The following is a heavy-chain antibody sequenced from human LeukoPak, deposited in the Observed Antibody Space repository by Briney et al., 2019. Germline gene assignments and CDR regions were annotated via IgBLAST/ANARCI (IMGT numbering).Heavy chain of an antibody. V-gene: IGHV4-39*02. J-gene: IGHJ6*03. Sequence: SETLSLTCTVSGGAISSSSYYRGWIREPPGKGLEWIGSIYYSGSTYYNPSLKSRVTISVDTSKNHFSLKLSSVTAADTAVYYCARGPRDSSGYYPLFYYYYYMDVWGKGTTLTVSS. CDR2: IYYSGST. CDR3: ARGPRDSSGYYPLFYYYYYMDV. D-gene: IGHD3-22*01. CDR1: GGAISSSSYY.